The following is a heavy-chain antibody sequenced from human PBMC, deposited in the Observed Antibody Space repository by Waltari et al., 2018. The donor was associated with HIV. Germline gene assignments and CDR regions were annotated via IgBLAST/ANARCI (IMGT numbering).Heavy chain of an antibody. V-gene: IGHV4-4*07. J-gene: IGHJ5*02. D-gene: IGHD6-19*01. CDR3: ARTAVAAISAWFDP. CDR1: GGSISSYY. Sequence: QVQLQESGPGLVKPSETLSLTCTVSGGSISSYYWSWIRQPAGKGLEWMGRSYTSGSTNYNPSLKSRVTMSVDTSKNQFSLKLSSVTAADTAVYYCARTAVAAISAWFDPWGQGTLVTVSS. CDR2: SYTSGST.